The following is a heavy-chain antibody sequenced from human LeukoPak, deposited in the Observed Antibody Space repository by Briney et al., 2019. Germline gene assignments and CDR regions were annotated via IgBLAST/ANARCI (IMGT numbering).Heavy chain of an antibody. Sequence: ASVKFSCKAAGYIFTGYYIYWGRQAPGYGLEWMGWIKLNSSDTNYAQKFQGRVTMTRDTSISTGYMELSRLRFDDTAVYYCASGRTIFYYYMDVWGKGTTVTISS. V-gene: IGHV1-2*02. CDR1: GYIFTGYY. J-gene: IGHJ6*03. CDR2: IKLNSSDT. CDR3: ASGRTIFYYYMDV. D-gene: IGHD3-3*02.